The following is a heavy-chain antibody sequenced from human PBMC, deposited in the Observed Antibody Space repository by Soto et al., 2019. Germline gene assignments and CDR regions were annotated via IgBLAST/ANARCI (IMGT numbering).Heavy chain of an antibody. J-gene: IGHJ4*02. CDR1: GFTFGDYW. Sequence: PGGSLRLSCAASGFTFGDYWMHWVRQPPGKGPEWVSRMTGDGRTTQYADSVKGRFTASRDNAKSTLYLQMHSLRAEDTAVYYCATAEVDYWGPGTLVTVSS. CDR2: MTGDGRTT. CDR3: ATAEVDY. V-gene: IGHV3-74*03.